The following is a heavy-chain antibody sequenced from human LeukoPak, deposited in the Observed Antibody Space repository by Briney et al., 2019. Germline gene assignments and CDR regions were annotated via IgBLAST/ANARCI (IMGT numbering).Heavy chain of an antibody. CDR1: GFTVSRNH. V-gene: IGHV3-66*01. D-gene: IGHD6-13*01. CDR3: ASPAQQWSWYYFDY. Sequence: GGSLRLSCAASGFTVSRNHMSWVRQAPGKGLEWVSLIYSGGSTYYADSVRGRFTISRDNSKNTLYLQMNSLRVEDTAVYYCASPAQQWSWYYFDYWGQGTLVIVSS. CDR2: IYSGGST. J-gene: IGHJ4*02.